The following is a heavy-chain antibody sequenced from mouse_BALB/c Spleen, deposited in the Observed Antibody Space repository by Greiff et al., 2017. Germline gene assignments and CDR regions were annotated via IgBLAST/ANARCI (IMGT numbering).Heavy chain of an antibody. CDR3: ARGDDGYYVFDY. D-gene: IGHD2-3*01. CDR1: GYSITSDYA. CDR2: ISYSGST. J-gene: IGHJ2*01. Sequence: EVQLQQSGPGLVKPSQSLSLTCTVTGYSITSDYAWNWIRQFPGKKLEWMGYISYSGSTSYNPSLKSRISITRDTSKNQFLLRLNSVTTEDTATYYCARGDDGYYVFDYWGQGTTLTVSS. V-gene: IGHV3-2*02.